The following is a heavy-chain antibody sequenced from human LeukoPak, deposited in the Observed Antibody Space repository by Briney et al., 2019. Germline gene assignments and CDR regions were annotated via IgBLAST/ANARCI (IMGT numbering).Heavy chain of an antibody. V-gene: IGHV5-51*01. CDR1: GYSFTSYW. Sequence: GESLKISCKGSGYSFTSYWIGWVRQMPGKGLEWMGIIYPGDSDTRYSPSFQGQVTISADKSISTAYLQWSSLKASDTAMYYCARRYCSGGSCYSFDPWGQGTLVTVSS. D-gene: IGHD2-15*01. CDR3: ARRYCSGGSCYSFDP. J-gene: IGHJ5*02. CDR2: IYPGDSDT.